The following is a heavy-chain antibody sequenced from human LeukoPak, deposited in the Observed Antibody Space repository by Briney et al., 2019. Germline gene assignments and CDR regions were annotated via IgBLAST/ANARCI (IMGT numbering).Heavy chain of an antibody. D-gene: IGHD2-15*01. Sequence: GESLKFSCKGSGYTFSTSWIGWVRQMPGKGLGWMGIIYPGDSDTRHSPSFQGQVTISADKSISTAYLQWSSLKASDTAIYYCARARHCSSSTCYGFDYWGQGTLVTVSS. CDR1: GYTFSTSW. J-gene: IGHJ4*02. CDR2: IYPGDSDT. V-gene: IGHV5-51*01. CDR3: ARARHCSSSTCYGFDY.